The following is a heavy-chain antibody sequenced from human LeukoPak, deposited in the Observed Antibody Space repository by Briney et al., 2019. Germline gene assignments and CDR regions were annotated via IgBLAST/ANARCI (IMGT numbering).Heavy chain of an antibody. J-gene: IGHJ4*02. D-gene: IGHD4-23*01. CDR1: GFTFSSYT. Sequence: PGGSLRLSCEASGFTFSSYTMNWVRQAPGKGLEWVSSIRGSSSYIRYADSVKGRFTISRDNAKNSLYLQMNSLRAEDTAIYYCARVSLLDDGGLGDYWGQGTLVTVSS. CDR3: ARVSLLDDGGLGDY. CDR2: IRGSSSYI. V-gene: IGHV3-21*01.